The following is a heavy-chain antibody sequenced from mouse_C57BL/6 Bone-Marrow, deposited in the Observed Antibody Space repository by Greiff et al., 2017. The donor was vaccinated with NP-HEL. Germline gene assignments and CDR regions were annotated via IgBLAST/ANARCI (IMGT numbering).Heavy chain of an antibody. V-gene: IGHV14-2*01. D-gene: IGHD2-3*01. CDR2: IDPEDGET. J-gene: IGHJ1*03. Sequence: VHVKQSGAELVKPGASVKLSCTASGFNIKDYYMHWVKQRTEQGLEWIGRIDPEDGETKYAPKFQGKATITADTSSNTAYLQLSSLTSEDTAVYYCARWRWLLVYFDVWGTGTTVTVSS. CDR3: ARWRWLLVYFDV. CDR1: GFNIKDYY.